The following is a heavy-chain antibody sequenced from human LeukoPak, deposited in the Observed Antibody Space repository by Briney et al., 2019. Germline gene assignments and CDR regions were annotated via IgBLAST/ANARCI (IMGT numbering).Heavy chain of an antibody. CDR3: AREGTPADIVVVPAARNYYYYYMDV. CDR2: INHSGST. V-gene: IGHV4-34*01. D-gene: IGHD2-2*01. J-gene: IGHJ6*03. Sequence: SETLSLTCAVYGGSFSGYYWSWLRQPPGKGLEWLGEINHSGSTNYNPSLKSRVTISVDTSKNQFSLKLSSVTAADTAVYYCAREGTPADIVVVPAARNYYYYYMDVWGKGTTVTVSS. CDR1: GGSFSGYY.